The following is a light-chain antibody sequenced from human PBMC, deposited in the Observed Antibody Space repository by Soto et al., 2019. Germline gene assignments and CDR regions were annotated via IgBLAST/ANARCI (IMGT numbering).Light chain of an antibody. Sequence: QSVLTQPPSVSGAPGQRVTISCTGSSSNIGAGYDVHWYQQLPGTAPKLLIYGNSNRPSGVPDRFSGSRSGTSASLAITGLQAEDEPDYYCQSYDSSLSFYVFGTGTKLTVL. CDR1: SSNIGAGYD. CDR3: QSYDSSLSFYV. CDR2: GNS. V-gene: IGLV1-40*01. J-gene: IGLJ1*01.